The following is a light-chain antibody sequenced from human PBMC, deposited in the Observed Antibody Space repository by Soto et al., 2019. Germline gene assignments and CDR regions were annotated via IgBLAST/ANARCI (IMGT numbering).Light chain of an antibody. V-gene: IGKV1-39*01. CDR1: ENINLC. CDR3: QQSYITLSLN. J-gene: IGKJ4*01. CDR2: AAS. Sequence: IQMTQSPSFLSASIGDTVTITCRASENINLCVNWYQQKSGKAPRLLIYAASTLESGVPSRFSGSGSGIDFTLTNSSLQPEDFATYYCQQSYITLSLNFGGGTKIEIK.